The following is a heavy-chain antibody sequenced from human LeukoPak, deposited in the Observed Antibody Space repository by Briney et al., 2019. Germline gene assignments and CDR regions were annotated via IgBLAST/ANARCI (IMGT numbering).Heavy chain of an antibody. J-gene: IGHJ5*02. Sequence: SVNVSCTASGGTFSSYAISWVRQAPGQGLEWMGGIIPIFGTANYAQKFQGRVTITADESTSTAYMELSSLRSEDTAVYYCARDSGGPSSSWYRPWFDPWGQGTLVTVSS. V-gene: IGHV1-69*01. CDR1: GGTFSSYA. CDR2: IIPIFGTA. D-gene: IGHD6-13*01. CDR3: ARDSGGPSSSWYRPWFDP.